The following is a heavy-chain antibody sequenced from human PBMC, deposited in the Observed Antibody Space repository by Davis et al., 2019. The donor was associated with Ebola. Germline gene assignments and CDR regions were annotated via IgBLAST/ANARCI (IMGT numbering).Heavy chain of an antibody. J-gene: IGHJ6*02. CDR2: IYHSGST. CDR1: GGSISSGGYS. V-gene: IGHV4-30-2*05. Sequence: SETLSLTCAVSGGSISSGGYSWSWIRQPPGKGLEWIGYIYHSGSTYYNPSLKSRVTISVDTSKNQFSLKLSSVTAADTAVYYCASRKDSGYDSLYYYYGMDVWGQGTTVTVSS. D-gene: IGHD5-12*01. CDR3: ASRKDSGYDSLYYYYGMDV.